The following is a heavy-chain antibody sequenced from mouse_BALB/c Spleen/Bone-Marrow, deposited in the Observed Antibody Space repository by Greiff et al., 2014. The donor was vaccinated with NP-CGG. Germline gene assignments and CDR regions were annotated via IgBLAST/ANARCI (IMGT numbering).Heavy chain of an antibody. CDR3: ARGIPYYPMDF. CDR1: GFNIKDTY. CDR2: IDPANGNT. V-gene: IGHV14-3*02. D-gene: IGHD5-1-1*01. Sequence: EVQLQQSGAELVKPGASVKLSCTASGFNIKDTYMHWVKQRPEQGLEWIGRIDPANGNTKFAPKFQGKATITADTSSNTAYLHXXXXXSEXTAVYYCARGIPYYPMDFWGQGTSVTVSS. J-gene: IGHJ4*01.